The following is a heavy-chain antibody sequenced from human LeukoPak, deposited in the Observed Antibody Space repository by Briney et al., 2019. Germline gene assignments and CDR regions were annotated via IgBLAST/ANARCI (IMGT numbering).Heavy chain of an antibody. CDR2: TYYRSKWYN. CDR3: AREAVGYSYGYPPFYFDY. CDR1: GDSVSRNNVA. D-gene: IGHD5-18*01. Sequence: SQTLSLTCAISGDSVSRNNVAWNWIRQSPSRGLEWLGRTYYRSKWYNDYAVSVKSRITINPDTSKNQFSLQLNSVTPGDTAVYYCAREAVGYSYGYPPFYFDYWGQGTLVTVSS. V-gene: IGHV6-1*01. J-gene: IGHJ4*02.